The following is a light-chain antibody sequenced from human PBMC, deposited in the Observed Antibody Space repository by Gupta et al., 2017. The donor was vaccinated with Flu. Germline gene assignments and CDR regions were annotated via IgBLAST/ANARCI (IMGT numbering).Light chain of an antibody. V-gene: IGKV4-1*01. CDR3: QQYYGSPYT. CDR1: QSVLYNSNNKNY. Sequence: VMTQSPDSLALSLGERATITCKSSQSVLYNSNNKNYLAWYQQKPGQPPKLLIYWASTRESGVPDRFSGSGSGTDFTLTISSLRAEDVAVYYCQQYYGSPYTFGQGTKLEIK. J-gene: IGKJ2*01. CDR2: WAS.